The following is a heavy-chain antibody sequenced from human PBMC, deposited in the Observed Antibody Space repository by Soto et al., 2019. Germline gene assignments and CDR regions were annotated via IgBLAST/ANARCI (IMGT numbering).Heavy chain of an antibody. V-gene: IGHV6-1*01. CDR2: TYYRSKWYN. D-gene: IGHD3-3*01. CDR3: PRTRVYDSSNSYCMAV. CDR1: GDSVSSNSAA. Sequence: SQTLSLTCAISGDSVSSNSAAWNWSRQSPSRGLEWLGRTYYRSKWYNEYAVSVKSRITIKPDTSKNQFSRHLNSVTPEDTAIYYCPRTRVYDSSNSYCMAVWVQGTTVTVYS. J-gene: IGHJ6*02.